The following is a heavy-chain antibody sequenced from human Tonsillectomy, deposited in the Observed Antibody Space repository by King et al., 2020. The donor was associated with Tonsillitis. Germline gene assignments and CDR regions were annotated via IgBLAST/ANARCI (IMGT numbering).Heavy chain of an antibody. D-gene: IGHD3-10*01. J-gene: IGHJ4*02. CDR2: ISGSAGST. CDR3: ATGGLLDGPSY. Sequence: VQLVESGGGLVQPGGSLRLSCAASGFTFSSYAMSWVRQAPGKGLEWVSVISGSAGSTYYADSLKGRFTISRDNSKNTLHLQMNSLIAEDTAVYYCATGGLLDGPSYWGQGTLVTVSS. V-gene: IGHV3-23*04. CDR1: GFTFSSYA.